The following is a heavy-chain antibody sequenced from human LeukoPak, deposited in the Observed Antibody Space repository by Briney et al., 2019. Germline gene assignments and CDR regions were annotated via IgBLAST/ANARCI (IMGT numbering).Heavy chain of an antibody. J-gene: IGHJ2*01. CDR2: IRYDGSNK. D-gene: IGHD3-3*01. CDR3: ARGCYDFWSGCPMTYWYFGL. Sequence: PGGSLRLSCAACGFTFSSYGRHWVRQAPGKGLEWMALIRYDGSNKYYADSVKGRFTISRDNSKNTLYLQMNSLRAEDTAVYYCARGCYDFWSGCPMTYWYFGLWGRWTLVTVSS. V-gene: IGHV3-30*02. CDR1: GFTFSSYG.